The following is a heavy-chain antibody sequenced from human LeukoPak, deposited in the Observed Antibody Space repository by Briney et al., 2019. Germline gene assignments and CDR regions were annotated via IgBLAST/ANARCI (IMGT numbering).Heavy chain of an antibody. CDR2: ISGSGEIT. J-gene: IGHJ4*02. V-gene: IGHV3-23*01. CDR1: GFSFSSYA. Sequence: GGSLRLSCAASGFSFSSYAMSWVRQAPGMRLEWVSSISGSGEITYYADSLEGRFTISRDNSKNTLSLQMNSLRVEDTAVYYCARYSYGHFDYWGQGTLVTVSS. CDR3: ARYSYGHFDY. D-gene: IGHD5-18*01.